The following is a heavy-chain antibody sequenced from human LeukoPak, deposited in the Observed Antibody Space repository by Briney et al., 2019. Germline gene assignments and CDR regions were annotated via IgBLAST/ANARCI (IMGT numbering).Heavy chain of an antibody. CDR2: IYYIGST. V-gene: IGHV4-59*01. CDR1: GGSISSYY. Sequence: SETLSLTCTVSGGSISSYYWSWIRQPPGKGLEWIGYIYYIGSTNYNPSLKSRVTISVDTSKNQFSLKLISVTAADTAFYYCARAVGYSSSDWFDPWGQGTLVTVSS. J-gene: IGHJ5*02. D-gene: IGHD6-6*01. CDR3: ARAVGYSSSDWFDP.